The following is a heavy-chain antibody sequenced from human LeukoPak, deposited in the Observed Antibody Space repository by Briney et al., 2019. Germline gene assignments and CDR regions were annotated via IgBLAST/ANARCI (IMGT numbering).Heavy chain of an antibody. CDR1: GFTFSSSA. CDR2: ISGSGGNT. D-gene: IGHD3-22*01. CDR3: AKRLDESSGYYFDS. V-gene: IGHV3-23*01. J-gene: IGHJ4*02. Sequence: PGGSLRLSCAASGFTFSSSAMNWVRQAPGKGLEWVSVISGSGGNTYYADSVKGRFTISRDNSKNTLYLQVHSLRAEDTAVYFCAKRLDESSGYYFDSWGQGTLVTVSS.